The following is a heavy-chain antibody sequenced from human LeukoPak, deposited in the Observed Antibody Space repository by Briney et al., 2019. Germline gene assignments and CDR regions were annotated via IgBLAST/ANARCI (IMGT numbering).Heavy chain of an antibody. Sequence: SETLSLTCTVSGGSISSYYWSWIRQPPGKGLEWIGYIYYSGSTNYNPSLKSRVTISVDTSKNQFSLKLSSVTAADTAVYYCARDYKGIAAAGTWGMDVWGQGTTVTVSS. J-gene: IGHJ6*02. CDR2: IYYSGST. V-gene: IGHV4-59*01. CDR1: GGSISSYY. CDR3: ARDYKGIAAAGTWGMDV. D-gene: IGHD6-13*01.